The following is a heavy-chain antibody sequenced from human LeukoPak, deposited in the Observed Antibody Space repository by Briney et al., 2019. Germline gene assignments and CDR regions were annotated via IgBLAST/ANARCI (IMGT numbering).Heavy chain of an antibody. CDR1: GFTFSSYS. D-gene: IGHD3-9*01. Sequence: PGGSLRLSCAASGFTFSSYSMNWVRQAPGKGLEWVSSISSSSSYIYYADSVKGRFTISRDNAKNSLYLQMNSLRAEDTAVYYCARYGGILTGYVHYWGQGTLVTVSS. V-gene: IGHV3-21*01. J-gene: IGHJ4*02. CDR3: ARYGGILTGYVHY. CDR2: ISSSSSYI.